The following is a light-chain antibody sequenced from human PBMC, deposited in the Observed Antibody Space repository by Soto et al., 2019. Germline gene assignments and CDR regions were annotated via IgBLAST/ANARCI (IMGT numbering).Light chain of an antibody. CDR3: QQYDRSPFT. V-gene: IGKV3D-20*01. Sequence: ELVVTQAPATLSFSPGERATLSCGASQSVSRNSVAWYQQKPGLAPTLVMYPASTRATGIPDRFSGSGSGTDFTLTISRLEPDDFAVYYFQQYDRSPFTFDPGTTVDI. CDR1: QSVSRNS. CDR2: PAS. J-gene: IGKJ3*01.